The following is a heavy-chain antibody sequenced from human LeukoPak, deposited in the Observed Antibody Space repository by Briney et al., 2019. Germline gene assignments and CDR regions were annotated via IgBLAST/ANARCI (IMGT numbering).Heavy chain of an antibody. J-gene: IGHJ5*02. CDR2: INHSGGT. D-gene: IGHD2-15*01. V-gene: IGHV4-34*01. CDR3: ARGSQVVAATVDSNWFDP. CDR1: GGSFSGYY. Sequence: PSETLSLSCAVYGGSFSGYYWSWIRQPPGKGLEWIGEINHSGGTNYNPSLKSRVIISVDTSKNQFSLKLSSVTAADTAVYYCARGSQVVAATVDSNWFDPWGQGTLVTVSS.